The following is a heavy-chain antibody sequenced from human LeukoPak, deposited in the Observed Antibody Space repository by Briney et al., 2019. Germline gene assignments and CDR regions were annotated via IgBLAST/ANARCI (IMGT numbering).Heavy chain of an antibody. V-gene: IGHV3-23*01. Sequence: PGGSLRLSCAASGFTFRSYAMSWVRQAPGKGLEWVSAISGSGGSTYYADSVKGRFTISRDNSKNTLYLQMNSLRAEDTAVYYCAKSRDGYNSAADYWGQGTLVTVSS. CDR1: GFTFRSYA. CDR2: ISGSGGST. D-gene: IGHD5-24*01. CDR3: AKSRDGYNSAADY. J-gene: IGHJ4*02.